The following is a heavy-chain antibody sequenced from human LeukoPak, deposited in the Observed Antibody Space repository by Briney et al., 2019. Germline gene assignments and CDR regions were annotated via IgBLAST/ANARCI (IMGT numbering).Heavy chain of an antibody. CDR2: INHSGST. J-gene: IGHJ3*02. D-gene: IGHD3-9*01. V-gene: IGHV4-34*01. CDR3: ARLLARNTGYFVTLDI. CDR1: GGSFSGYY. Sequence: SETLSLTCAVYGGSFSGYYWSWIRQPPGKGLEWIGEINHSGSTNYNPSLKSRVTISVDTSKNQFSLRLNSVTAADTAVYHCARLLARNTGYFVTLDIWGQGTMVTVSS.